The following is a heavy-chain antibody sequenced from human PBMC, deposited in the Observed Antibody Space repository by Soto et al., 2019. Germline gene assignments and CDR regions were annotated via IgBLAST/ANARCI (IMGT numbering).Heavy chain of an antibody. V-gene: IGHV3-23*01. J-gene: IGHJ4*02. D-gene: IGHD3-3*01. CDR2: ISGTGYST. CDR1: GSTFNNYA. Sequence: PVRSPRPSFGASGSTFNNYAMSWVRQAPGTGLEWVSSISGTGYSTYYAGAVKGRFTISRDNSKSTLFLGMNSLRADDTAIYYCEKDEVNDFWSGSYTGDYWGQGSLVT. CDR3: EKDEVNDFWSGSYTGDY.